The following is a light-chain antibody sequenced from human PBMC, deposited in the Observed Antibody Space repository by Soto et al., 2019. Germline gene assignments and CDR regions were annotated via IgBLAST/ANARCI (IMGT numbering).Light chain of an antibody. CDR3: QQYNTSPIT. J-gene: IGKJ5*01. Sequence: DIQMTQSPSTLSASVGDNVTVTCRARQRISGWLAWYQQKPGKAPKLLIHQASSLETGVPSRFSGSGSETGFTLTISSLQRDYFASYYFQQYNTSPITYGRGTRLESK. CDR2: QAS. V-gene: IGKV1-5*03. CDR1: QRISGW.